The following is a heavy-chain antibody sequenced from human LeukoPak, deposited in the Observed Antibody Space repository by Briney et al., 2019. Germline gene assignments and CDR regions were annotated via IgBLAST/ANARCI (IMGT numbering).Heavy chain of an antibody. CDR1: GFTFSSYG. CDR3: AKSTRGCSGGSCHGY. D-gene: IGHD2-15*01. Sequence: GGSLRLSCAASGFTFSSYGMHWLRQAPGKGLEWVSAISGSGGSTYYADSVKGRFTISRDNSKNTLYVQMNSLRAEDTAVYYCAKSTRGCSGGSCHGYWGQGTLVTVSS. J-gene: IGHJ4*02. V-gene: IGHV3-23*01. CDR2: ISGSGGST.